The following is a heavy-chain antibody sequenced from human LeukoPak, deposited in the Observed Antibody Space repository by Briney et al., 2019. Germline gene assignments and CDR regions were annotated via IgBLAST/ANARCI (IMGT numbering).Heavy chain of an antibody. Sequence: GGSLRLSCAASGFTFSSYAMSWVRQAPGKGLEWVSAISGSGGSTYSADSVKGRFTTSRDSSKNTLYLQMSSLRAEDTAVYYCAKVAYSSSWYAFDYWGQGTLVTVSS. J-gene: IGHJ4*02. CDR2: ISGSGGST. V-gene: IGHV3-23*01. D-gene: IGHD6-13*01. CDR3: AKVAYSSSWYAFDY. CDR1: GFTFSSYA.